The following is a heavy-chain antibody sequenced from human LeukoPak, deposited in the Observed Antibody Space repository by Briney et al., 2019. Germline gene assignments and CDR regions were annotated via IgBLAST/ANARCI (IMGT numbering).Heavy chain of an antibody. Sequence: SETLSLTCTVSGGSISSYYWSWIRQPPGKGLEWIGFICYSGSTNYNPSLKSRVTISVDTSKNQFSLRLSSVTAADTAVYYCARVRIAVAGFDYWGQGTLVTVSS. CDR1: GGSISSYY. V-gene: IGHV4-59*01. CDR3: ARVRIAVAGFDY. CDR2: ICYSGST. D-gene: IGHD6-19*01. J-gene: IGHJ4*02.